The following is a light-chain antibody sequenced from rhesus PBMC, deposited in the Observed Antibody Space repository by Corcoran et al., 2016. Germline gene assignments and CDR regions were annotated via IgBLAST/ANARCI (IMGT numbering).Light chain of an antibody. CDR2: KAS. CDR3: QQYSSSPYS. V-gene: IGKV1-22*01. CDR1: QSISSW. J-gene: IGKJ2*01. Sequence: DIQMTQSPSSLSASVGDTVTITCRASQSISSWLAWYQQKPGKVPKVLMYKASTLQSGVPSRFSGSGSGTDFTLTISSLQSEDFATYYCQQYSSSPYSFGQGTKVEIK.